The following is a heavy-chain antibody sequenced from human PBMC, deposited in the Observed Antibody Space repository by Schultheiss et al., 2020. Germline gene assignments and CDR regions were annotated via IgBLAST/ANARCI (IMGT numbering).Heavy chain of an antibody. CDR2: IIPIFGTA. CDR1: GDTFSSYA. J-gene: IGHJ4*02. V-gene: IGHV1-69*13. CDR3: ASIAARHG. Sequence: SVKISCKASGDTFSSYAISWVRQAPGQGLEWMGGIIPIFGTANYAQKFQGRVTITADESTSTAYMELSSLRSEDTAVYYCASIAARHGWGQGTLVTVSS. D-gene: IGHD6-6*01.